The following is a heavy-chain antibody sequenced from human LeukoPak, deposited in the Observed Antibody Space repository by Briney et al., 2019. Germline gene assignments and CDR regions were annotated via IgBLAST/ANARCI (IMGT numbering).Heavy chain of an antibody. J-gene: IGHJ4*02. CDR1: GGSISSGGYY. CDR3: ARARDIVVSSNIYYFDY. D-gene: IGHD2-2*01. V-gene: IGHV4-31*03. Sequence: SETRSLTCTVSGGSISSGGYYWSWIRQHPGKGLEWIGFIYYSGSTYHNPSLKSRVSISVDTSKTQFSLKLSSVTAADTAVYYCARARDIVVSSNIYYFDYWGQGTLVTVSS. CDR2: IYYSGST.